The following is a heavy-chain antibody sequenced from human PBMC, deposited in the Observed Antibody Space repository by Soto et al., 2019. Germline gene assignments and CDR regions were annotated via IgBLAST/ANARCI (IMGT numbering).Heavy chain of an antibody. V-gene: IGHV4-59*01. CDR2: IYYSGST. D-gene: IGHD6-13*01. CDR1: GVSISSYY. CDR3: ARVGRIETPGTRIDAFDV. J-gene: IGHJ3*01. Sequence: QVQMQESGPGLVKPSETLSLTCSASGVSISSYYWIWVRQPPGKGLEWIGYIYYSGSTKHNPSLKSRVTISVDTSKNQFSLKLSSVTAADTALYYCARVGRIETPGTRIDAFDVWGQGTMVSVS.